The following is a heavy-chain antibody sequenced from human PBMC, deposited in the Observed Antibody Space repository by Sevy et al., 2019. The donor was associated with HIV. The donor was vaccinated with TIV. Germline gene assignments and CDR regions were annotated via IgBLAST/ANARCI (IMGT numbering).Heavy chain of an antibody. CDR2: IWEDIINK. J-gene: IGHJ5*02. Sequence: GGSLRLSCVASGFTFSNYGMHWVRQAPGKGLEWVATIWEDIINKHYADSAKGRFTISRDNSKNTLYLQMNSLRAEDTAKYYCAKHVDYDILTGPWNAWGQGTLVTVSS. V-gene: IGHV3-33*06. CDR1: GFTFSNYG. CDR3: AKHVDYDILTGPWNA. D-gene: IGHD3-9*01.